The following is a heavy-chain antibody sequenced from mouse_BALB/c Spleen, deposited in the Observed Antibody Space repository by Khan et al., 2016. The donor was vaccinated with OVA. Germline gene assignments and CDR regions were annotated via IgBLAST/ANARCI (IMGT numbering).Heavy chain of an antibody. Sequence: VQLQESGAELAKPGASVKMSCKASGYTFTTYWMHWVKQKPGQGLEWIGYINPTSGYTDYNDKFKDSATLSADKSSSTAYMQLNSLTSEDSAVYYCTRDRIDYWGQGTTLTVSS. CDR3: TRDRIDY. CDR1: GYTFTTYW. V-gene: IGHV1-7*01. J-gene: IGHJ2*01. CDR2: INPTSGYT.